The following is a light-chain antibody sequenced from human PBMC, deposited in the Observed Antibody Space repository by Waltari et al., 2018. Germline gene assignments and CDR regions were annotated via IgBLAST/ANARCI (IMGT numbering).Light chain of an antibody. CDR1: QSVSRY. J-gene: IGKJ3*01. V-gene: IGKV3-11*01. CDR2: DAS. CDR3: QQRSNWPFD. Sequence: IVLTQSPATLSLSPGEIATLSCRASQSVSRYLAWYQQKPGQAPRLLIYDASNRATGIPARFSGSGSGTDFTLTISSLEPEDFAVYYCQQRSNWPFDFGPGTKVDIK.